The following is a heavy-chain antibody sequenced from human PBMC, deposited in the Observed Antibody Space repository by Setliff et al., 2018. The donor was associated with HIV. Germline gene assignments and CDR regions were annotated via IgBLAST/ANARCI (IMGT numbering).Heavy chain of an antibody. CDR3: ARTWGSFHYYYMDV. Sequence: SVKVSCKASGGTFGSYSINWVRQAPGQGLEWMGGIIPILNKPNYAQEFLGRVTITTDESTSTAYMELSSLTSEDTAVYYCARTWGSFHYYYMDVWGQGTTVTISS. J-gene: IGHJ6*03. V-gene: IGHV1-69*05. CDR1: GGTFGSYS. D-gene: IGHD3-16*02. CDR2: IIPILNKP.